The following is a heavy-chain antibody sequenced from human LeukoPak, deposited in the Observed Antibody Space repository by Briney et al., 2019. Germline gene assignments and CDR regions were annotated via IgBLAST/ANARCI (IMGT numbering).Heavy chain of an antibody. CDR2: ISGSGGST. CDR1: GFTFSSYG. CDR3: AQDFGSGGGFEY. D-gene: IGHD3-10*01. Sequence: PGGSLRLSCAASGFTFSSYGMSWVRQAPGKGLEWVSAISGSGGSTYNADSVKGRFTISRDNSKNTLYLQMNSLRDEDTAIYYCAQDFGSGGGFEYWGQGTLVTVSS. J-gene: IGHJ4*02. V-gene: IGHV3-23*01.